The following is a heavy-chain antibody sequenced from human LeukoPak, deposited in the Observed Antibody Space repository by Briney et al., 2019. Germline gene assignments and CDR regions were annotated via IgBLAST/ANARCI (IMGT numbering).Heavy chain of an antibody. CDR2: IIPIFGTA. Sequence: SVKVSCKASGGTLSSYAISWVRQAPGQGLEWMGGIIPIFGTANYAQKFQGRVTVTADKSTSTAYMELSSLRSEDTAVYYCARGGITMVRGVRRGAYYFDYWGQGTLVTVSS. CDR1: GGTLSSYA. V-gene: IGHV1-69*06. CDR3: ARGGITMVRGVRRGAYYFDY. J-gene: IGHJ4*02. D-gene: IGHD3-10*01.